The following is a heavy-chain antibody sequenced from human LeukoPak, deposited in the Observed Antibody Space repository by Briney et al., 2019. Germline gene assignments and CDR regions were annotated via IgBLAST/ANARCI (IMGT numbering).Heavy chain of an antibody. V-gene: IGHV4-39*07. D-gene: IGHD5-12*01. CDR1: GGSISSSSYY. J-gene: IGHJ5*02. CDR3: ARDLSVDPLTAA. CDR2: VYYSGNT. Sequence: SETLSLTCTVSGGSISSSSYYWGWIRQPPGKGLEWIGNVYYSGNTYYNPSLKSRLTISVDTSKNQFSLKLISVTAADTAVYYCARDLSVDPLTAAWGQGTLVTVSS.